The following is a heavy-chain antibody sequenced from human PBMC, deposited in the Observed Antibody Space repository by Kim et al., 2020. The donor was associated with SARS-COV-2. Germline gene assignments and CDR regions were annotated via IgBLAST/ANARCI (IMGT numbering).Heavy chain of an antibody. CDR2: INHSGST. D-gene: IGHD5-18*01. CDR3: ARGVGGYSYGGWFDP. CDR1: GGSFSGYY. Sequence: SETLSLTCAVYGGSFSGYYWSWIRQPPGKGLEWIGEINHSGSTNYNPSLKSRVTISVDTSKNQFSLKLSSVTAADTAVYYCARGVGGYSYGGWFDPWGQGTLVTVSS. J-gene: IGHJ5*02. V-gene: IGHV4-34*01.